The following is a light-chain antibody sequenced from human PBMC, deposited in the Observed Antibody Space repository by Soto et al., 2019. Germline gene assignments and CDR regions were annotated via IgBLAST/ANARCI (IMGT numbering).Light chain of an antibody. J-gene: IGLJ3*02. CDR1: SSDVGDGDF. V-gene: IGLV2-14*01. CDR3: CSYTRSYTWV. Sequence: QSALTQPASVSGSPRQSITISCTGTSSDVGDGDFVSWYQQSPGNAPKLMIYKVSNRPSGVSNRFTGSKSGNTASLTISGLQAEDEADYYCCSYTRSYTWVVGGGTKLTVL. CDR2: KVS.